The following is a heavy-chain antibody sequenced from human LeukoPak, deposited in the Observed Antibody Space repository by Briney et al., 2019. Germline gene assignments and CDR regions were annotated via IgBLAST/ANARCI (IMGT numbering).Heavy chain of an antibody. CDR1: GFTFDDYA. Sequence: PGRSLRLSCAASGFTFDDYAMHWVRQAPGEGLEWVSGISWNSGSIAYADSVKGRFTISRDNAKNSLYLQMNSLRPEDTALYYCAKGVRITMIRGAFDIWGQGTMVTVSS. D-gene: IGHD3-10*01. CDR2: ISWNSGSI. CDR3: AKGVRITMIRGAFDI. J-gene: IGHJ3*02. V-gene: IGHV3-9*01.